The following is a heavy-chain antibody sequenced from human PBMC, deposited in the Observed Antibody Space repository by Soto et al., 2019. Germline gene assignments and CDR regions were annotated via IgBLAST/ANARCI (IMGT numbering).Heavy chain of an antibody. V-gene: IGHV1-2*02. CDR3: ARVGYYDSSGPDH. D-gene: IGHD3-22*01. Sequence: QVQLVQSGAEVKKPGASVKVSCKASRYTFTGYYMHWVRQAPGQGLEWMGWINPNSGGTTYAQKFQGRVTMTRDTSISTAYKELSRLRSDDTAVYYCARVGYYDSSGPDHWGQGTLVTVSS. CDR2: INPNSGGT. CDR1: RYTFTGYY. J-gene: IGHJ5*02.